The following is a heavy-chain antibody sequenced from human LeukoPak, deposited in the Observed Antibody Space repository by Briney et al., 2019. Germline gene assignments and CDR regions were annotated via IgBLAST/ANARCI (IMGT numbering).Heavy chain of an antibody. D-gene: IGHD3-22*01. J-gene: IGHJ4*02. CDR2: INPNSGGT. CDR3: ARAVYYYGSSGYELDY. CDR1: GYTFTGYY. V-gene: IGHV1-2*02. Sequence: ASVKVSCKASGYTFTGYYMHWVRQAPGQGLEWMGWINPNSGGTNYAQKFQGRVTMTRDTSTSTVYMELSSLRSEDMAVYYCARAVYYYGSSGYELDYWGQGTLVTVSS.